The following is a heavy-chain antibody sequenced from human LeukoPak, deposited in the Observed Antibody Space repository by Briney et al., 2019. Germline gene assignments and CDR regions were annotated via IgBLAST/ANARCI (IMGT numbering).Heavy chain of an antibody. Sequence: PSETLSLTCTVSGGSISSSSYYWGWIRQPPGKGLEWIGSIYYSGSTYYNPSLKSRVTISVDTSKNQFSLKLSSVTAADTAVYYCAWTSGSYPSGDAFDIWGQGTMVTVSS. V-gene: IGHV4-39*01. CDR3: AWTSGSYPSGDAFDI. CDR1: GGSISSSSYY. D-gene: IGHD1-26*01. CDR2: IYYSGST. J-gene: IGHJ3*02.